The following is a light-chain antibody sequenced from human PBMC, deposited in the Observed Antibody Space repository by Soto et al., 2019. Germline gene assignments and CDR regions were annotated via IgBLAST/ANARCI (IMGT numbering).Light chain of an antibody. CDR1: QTVSTY. CDR2: DAS. Sequence: EIVMTQSPATLSLSPGERATLSCRASQTVSTYIAWYQQRPGQAPRLLIYDASNRATGIPARFSGSGSGTDFTLTISSLEPEDFAVYYCQQRSNWPPEVTFGGGTKV. CDR3: QQRSNWPPEVT. J-gene: IGKJ4*01. V-gene: IGKV3-11*01.